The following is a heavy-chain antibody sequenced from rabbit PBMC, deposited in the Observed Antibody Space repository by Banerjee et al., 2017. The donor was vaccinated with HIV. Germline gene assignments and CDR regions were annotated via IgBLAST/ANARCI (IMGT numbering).Heavy chain of an antibody. Sequence: QSLEESGGDLVKPGASLTLTCTASGFSFSNKYVMCWVRQAPGKGLEWIACINTSSGSTVYATWAKGRFTISRTSSTTVALQMTSLTAADTATYFCARDGRGIYDDYGDFYFTLWGPGTLVTVS. J-gene: IGHJ4*01. CDR3: ARDGRGIYDDYGDFYFTL. CDR1: GFSFSNKYV. V-gene: IGHV1S40*01. CDR2: INTSSGST. D-gene: IGHD2-1*01.